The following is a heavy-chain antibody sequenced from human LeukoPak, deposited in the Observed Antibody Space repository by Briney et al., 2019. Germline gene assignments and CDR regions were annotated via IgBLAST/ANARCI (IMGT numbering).Heavy chain of an antibody. Sequence: SSETLSLTCTVSGGSISSYYWSWIRQPPGKGLEWIGYIYYSGSTNYNPSLKSRVTISVDTSKNQFSLKLSSVTAADTAVYYCAREGGSIQLRSYYFDYWGQGTLVTVSS. J-gene: IGHJ4*02. CDR2: IYYSGST. CDR1: GGSISSYY. D-gene: IGHD5-18*01. V-gene: IGHV4-59*01. CDR3: AREGGSIQLRSYYFDY.